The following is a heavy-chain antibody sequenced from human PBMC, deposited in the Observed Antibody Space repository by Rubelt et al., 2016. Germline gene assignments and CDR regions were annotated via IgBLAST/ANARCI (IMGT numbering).Heavy chain of an antibody. V-gene: IGHV3-23*01. CDR2: GST. CDR3: AKDRFFRSDGDDYFDY. J-gene: IGHJ4*02. D-gene: IGHD2-21*02. Sequence: GSTYYADSVKGRFTISRDNSKNTLYLQMNSLRAEDTAVYYCAKDRFFRSDGDDYFDYWGQGTLVTVSS.